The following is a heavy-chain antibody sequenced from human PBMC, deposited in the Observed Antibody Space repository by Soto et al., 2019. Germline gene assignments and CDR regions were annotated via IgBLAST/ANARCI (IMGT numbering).Heavy chain of an antibody. D-gene: IGHD3-22*01. Sequence: GESLKISCKGSGDSFTNSWIGWVRQMPGKGLEWMGTINPGDSNIRYSPSFQGQVTLSANKSTNTAYLQWSSLKASDTAMYYCARQRTYFDSQSYWGKGARVTVS. V-gene: IGHV5-51*01. CDR2: INPGDSNI. CDR1: GDSFTNSW. CDR3: ARQRTYFDSQSY. J-gene: IGHJ4*02.